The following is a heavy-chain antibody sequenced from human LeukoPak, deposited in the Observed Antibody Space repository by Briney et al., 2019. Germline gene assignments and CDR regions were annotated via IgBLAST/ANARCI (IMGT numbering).Heavy chain of an antibody. D-gene: IGHD2-2*01. CDR3: ATPYCSSISCLDVFNI. Sequence: KASQTLSLTCSVSGVSISDGRYYWPWIRQHPGKGLEWIGYKYYSGSANYNPSLKSRLTISVDTSKDQFSLQLSSVTAADTAMYYCATPYCSSISCLDVFNIWGQGTMVTVPS. CDR1: GVSISDGRYY. V-gene: IGHV4-31*03. CDR2: KYYSGSA. J-gene: IGHJ3*02.